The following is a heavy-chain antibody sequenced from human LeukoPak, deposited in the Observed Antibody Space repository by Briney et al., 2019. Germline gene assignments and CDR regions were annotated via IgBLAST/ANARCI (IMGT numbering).Heavy chain of an antibody. V-gene: IGHV3-7*01. J-gene: IGHJ3*02. CDR2: IKHDGSEK. D-gene: IGHD2/OR15-2a*01. CDR1: GFTFSSYW. CDR3: GREIIGARNAVDI. Sequence: HPGGSLRLSCAASGFTFSSYWMSWVRQAPGKGLEWVANIKHDGSEKYHVDSVKGRFSISRDNAKNSLYLQMGSLRAEDTAVYYCGREIIGARNAVDIWGQGTMVTVSS.